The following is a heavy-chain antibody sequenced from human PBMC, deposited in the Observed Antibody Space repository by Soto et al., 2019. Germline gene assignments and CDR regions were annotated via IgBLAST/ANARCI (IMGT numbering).Heavy chain of an antibody. V-gene: IGHV3-30*03. CDR3: AREVREYIYGNDAFGI. CDR2: ISYDGSNK. Sequence: GSLRLSCAASGFTFSSYGMHWVRQAPGKGLEWVAVISYDGSNKQYAEAVKGQFAISRDNSKNTLYLQIYSLRAEDTAVYYCAREVREYIYGNDAFGIWGQGTMVTVS. D-gene: IGHD5-18*01. J-gene: IGHJ3*02. CDR1: GFTFSSYG.